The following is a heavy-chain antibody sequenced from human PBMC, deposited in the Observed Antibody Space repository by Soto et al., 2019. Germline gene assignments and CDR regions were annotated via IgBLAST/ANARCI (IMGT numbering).Heavy chain of an antibody. CDR1: GLTVSSKY. Sequence: EVQLVESGGGLIQPGGSLRLSCAASGLTVSSKYMSWVRQAPGKGLEWLAVLYRGGRPYYADSMKGRFTISRDNSRNMVYLQMTSVRTEDTAVYYCAAEGRNDGLGFWGQGTLVTVSS. D-gene: IGHD3-16*01. V-gene: IGHV3-53*01. J-gene: IGHJ4*02. CDR3: AAEGRNDGLGF. CDR2: LYRGGRP.